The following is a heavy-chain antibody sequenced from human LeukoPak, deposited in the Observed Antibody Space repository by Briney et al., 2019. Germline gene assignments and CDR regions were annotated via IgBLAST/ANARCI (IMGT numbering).Heavy chain of an antibody. CDR3: AKDLSLSVADDY. CDR1: GASISSGGYY. Sequence: LSLTCTVSGASISSGGYYWSWVRQAPGKGLEWVSAISGSGGSPYYADSVKGRFTISRDNSKNTLYLQMNSLRAEDTAVYYCAKDLSLSVADDYWGQGTLVTVSS. D-gene: IGHD6-19*01. J-gene: IGHJ4*02. CDR2: ISGSGGSP. V-gene: IGHV3-23*01.